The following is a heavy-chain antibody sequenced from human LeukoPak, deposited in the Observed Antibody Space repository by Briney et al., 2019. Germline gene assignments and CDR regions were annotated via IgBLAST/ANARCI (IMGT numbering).Heavy chain of an antibody. Sequence: GGSLRLSCAASGFTVSSNYMSWVRQAPGKGLEWVSVIYSGGSTYYADSVKGRFTISRDNSKNTLYLQMNSLRAEDTAVYHCARGGTFPIFDYWGQGTLVTVSS. CDR3: ARGGTFPIFDY. CDR2: IYSGGST. V-gene: IGHV3-53*01. J-gene: IGHJ4*02. D-gene: IGHD2-15*01. CDR1: GFTVSSNY.